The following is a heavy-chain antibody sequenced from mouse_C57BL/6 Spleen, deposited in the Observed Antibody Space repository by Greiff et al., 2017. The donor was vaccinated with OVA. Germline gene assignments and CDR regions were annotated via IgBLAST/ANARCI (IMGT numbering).Heavy chain of an antibody. J-gene: IGHJ4*01. CDR1: GYTFTSYW. CDR3: ARNPDYYGSSYDAMDY. V-gene: IGHV1-52*01. Sequence: QVQLKQSGAELVRPGSSVKLSCKASGYTFTSYWMHWVKQRPIQGLEWIGNIDPSDSETHYNQKFKDKATLTVDKSSSTAYMQLSSLTSEDSAVYYCARNPDYYGSSYDAMDYWGQGTSVTVSS. D-gene: IGHD1-1*01. CDR2: IDPSDSET.